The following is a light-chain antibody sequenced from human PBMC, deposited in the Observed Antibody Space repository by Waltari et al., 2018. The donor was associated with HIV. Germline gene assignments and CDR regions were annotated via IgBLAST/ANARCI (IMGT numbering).Light chain of an antibody. V-gene: IGLV1-47*01. CDR3: AAWDNILSGYV. Sequence: QSALTQPPSTSGTPGQRVTMSCSGSSSNVGGDNVYWYQQIPGTAPKLLIYNDYQRPSGVPGRFSGSKSGTSASLAISGLRSEDEADYYCAAWDNILSGYVFGTGTKVTVL. CDR1: SSNVGGDN. CDR2: NDY. J-gene: IGLJ1*01.